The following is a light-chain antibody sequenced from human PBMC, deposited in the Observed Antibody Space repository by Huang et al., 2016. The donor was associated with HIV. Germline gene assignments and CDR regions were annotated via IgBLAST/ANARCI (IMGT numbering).Light chain of an antibody. Sequence: EIVMTQSPATLSVSPWERVTLSCRASQSVSSNLAWYQQRPGQAPRLLIYGASTRATGIPAMFSGSGSGTEFTLTISNLQSEDFAIYYCQHYNNWPYTFGQGTKLEI. CDR3: QHYNNWPYT. J-gene: IGKJ2*01. CDR1: QSVSSN. CDR2: GAS. V-gene: IGKV3-15*01.